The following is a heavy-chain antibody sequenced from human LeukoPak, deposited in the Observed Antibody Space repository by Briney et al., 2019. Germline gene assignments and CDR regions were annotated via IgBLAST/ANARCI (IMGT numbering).Heavy chain of an antibody. CDR3: ARVGSMYFDILTGSPDWFDP. CDR1: GYTFTSYY. CDR2: INPNSGGT. V-gene: IGHV1-2*02. Sequence: ASVKVSCKSSGYTFTSYYMHWVRQAPGQGLEWMGWINPNSGGTNYAQKFQGRVTMTGDTSITTAYMELRRLRSDDTAVYYCARVGSMYFDILTGSPDWFDPWGQGTLVTVSS. D-gene: IGHD3-9*01. J-gene: IGHJ5*02.